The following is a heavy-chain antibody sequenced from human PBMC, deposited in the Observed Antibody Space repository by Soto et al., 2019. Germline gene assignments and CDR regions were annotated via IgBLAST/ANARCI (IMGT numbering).Heavy chain of an antibody. J-gene: IGHJ6*03. D-gene: IGHD2-21*01. CDR1: GFTFSSYA. CDR3: AKDSGGADYYYYYYYMDV. V-gene: IGHV3-23*01. CDR2: ISGSGGST. Sequence: GGSLRLSCAASGFTFSSYAMSWVRQAPGKGLEWVSAISGSGGSTYYADSVKGRFTISRDNSKNTLYLQMNSLRAEDTAVYYCAKDSGGADYYYYYYYMDVWGKGTTVTVSS.